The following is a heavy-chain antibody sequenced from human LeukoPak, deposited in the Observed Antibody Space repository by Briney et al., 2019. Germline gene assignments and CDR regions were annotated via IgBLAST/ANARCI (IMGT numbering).Heavy chain of an antibody. CDR3: AKSGGLSGSGRLAMDV. Sequence: GGSLRLSCAASGFTFSTYAMSWVRLAPGKGLEWVSGISGSGGSTYYADSVKGRFTSSRDNSNNTPYMQMNSLRVEDTAVYYCAKSGGLSGSGRLAMDVWGQGTTVTVPS. J-gene: IGHJ6*02. CDR1: GFTFSTYA. CDR2: ISGSGGST. D-gene: IGHD3-10*01. V-gene: IGHV3-23*01.